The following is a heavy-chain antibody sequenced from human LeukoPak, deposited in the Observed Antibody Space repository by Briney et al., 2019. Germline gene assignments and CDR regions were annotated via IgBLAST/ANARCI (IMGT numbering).Heavy chain of an antibody. V-gene: IGHV4-61*02. CDR1: GGSINSGSYY. CDR3: ARDYWGGAAAGTGGYYYYYMDV. J-gene: IGHJ6*03. Sequence: SQTLSLTCTVSGGSINSGSYYWSWIRQPAGKGLEWIGRIYTSGSTNYNPSLKSRVTMSVDTSKNQFSLKLSSVTAADTAVYYCARDYWGGAAAGTGGYYYYYMDVWGKGTTVTISS. CDR2: IYTSGST. D-gene: IGHD6-13*01.